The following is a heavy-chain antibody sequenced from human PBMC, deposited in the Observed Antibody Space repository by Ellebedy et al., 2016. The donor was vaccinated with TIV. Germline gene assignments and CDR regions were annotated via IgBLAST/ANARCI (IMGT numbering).Heavy chain of an antibody. J-gene: IGHJ6*02. CDR2: IIPIFGTA. CDR1: GGTFSSYA. Sequence: SVKVSXXASGGTFSSYAISWVRQAPGQGLEWMGGIIPIFGTANYAQKFQGRVTITADKSTSTAYMELSSLRSEDTAVYYCARVPQQLVFGGMDVWGQGTTVTVSS. V-gene: IGHV1-69*06. CDR3: ARVPQQLVFGGMDV. D-gene: IGHD6-13*01.